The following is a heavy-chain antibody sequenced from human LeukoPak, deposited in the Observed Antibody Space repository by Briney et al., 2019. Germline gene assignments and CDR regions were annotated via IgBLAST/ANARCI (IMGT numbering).Heavy chain of an antibody. CDR2: IYSGGST. D-gene: IGHD6-6*01. V-gene: IGHV3-66*01. CDR1: GFTVSSNY. CDR3: ARVYSSYGSSDY. Sequence: GGSLRLSCAASGFTVSSNYMSWVRQAPGKGLEWVSVIYSGGSTYYADSVKGRFTISRDNSKNTLYLQMNSLRAEDTAVYYCARVYSSYGSSDYWGQGTLVTVSS. J-gene: IGHJ4*02.